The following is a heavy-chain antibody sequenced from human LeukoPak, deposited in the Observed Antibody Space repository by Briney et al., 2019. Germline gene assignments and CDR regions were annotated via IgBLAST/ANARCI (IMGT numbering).Heavy chain of an antibody. CDR1: GFTFRTYI. D-gene: IGHD4-17*01. CDR3: ARGSYYYGEVDYGMDA. J-gene: IGHJ6*02. V-gene: IGHV3-21*01. CDR2: ISTTRKYI. Sequence: NTGGSLRLSCAASGFTFRTYIMNWVRQAPGKGLEWVSSISTTRKYIYYADSVKGRFTISRDNAKNSLYLQMNSLRAEDTAVYYCARGSYYYGEVDYGMDAWGQGTTVTVSS.